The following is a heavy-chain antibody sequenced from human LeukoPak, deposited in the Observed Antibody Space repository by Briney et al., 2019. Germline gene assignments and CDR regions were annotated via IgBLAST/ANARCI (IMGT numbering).Heavy chain of an antibody. Sequence: SETLSLTCAVYGGSFSGYHWSWIRQPPGKGLEWIGEINHSGSTNYNPSLKSRVTISVDTSKNQFSLKLSSVTAADTAVYYCASTYIVAPGYWGQGTLVTVSS. J-gene: IGHJ4*02. CDR3: ASTYIVAPGY. CDR2: INHSGST. CDR1: GGSFSGYH. V-gene: IGHV4-34*01. D-gene: IGHD2-15*01.